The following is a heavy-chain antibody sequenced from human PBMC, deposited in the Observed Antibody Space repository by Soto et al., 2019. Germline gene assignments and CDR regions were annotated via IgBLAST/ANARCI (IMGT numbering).Heavy chain of an antibody. D-gene: IGHD2-15*01. Sequence: CTFCGFSLNNKGVGVGWIRQPPGKALEWLALIYWDDDKRYSPSLKTSLTITKDTSKNQVVLTMTNMDPLDTVTYYYATIGVSPWWAFWGQGTLVTVSS. J-gene: IGHJ4*02. CDR1: GFSLNNKGVG. CDR2: IYWDDDK. V-gene: IGHV2-5*02. CDR3: ATIGVSPWWAF.